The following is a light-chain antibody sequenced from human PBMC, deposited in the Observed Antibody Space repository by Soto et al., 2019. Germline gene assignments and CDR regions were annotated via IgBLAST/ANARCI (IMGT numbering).Light chain of an antibody. CDR2: GAS. V-gene: IGKV3-20*01. J-gene: IGKJ2*01. Sequence: EIVLTQSPGTLSLSPGDRATLSCRASQSVSSSSLAWYQQKPGQAPRLVIFGASSRATGIQDTFSGSGSGTDFPLTISRLEPEDFAVYYCQLYGDSPIYTFGQGTKLE. CDR1: QSVSSSS. CDR3: QLYGDSPIYT.